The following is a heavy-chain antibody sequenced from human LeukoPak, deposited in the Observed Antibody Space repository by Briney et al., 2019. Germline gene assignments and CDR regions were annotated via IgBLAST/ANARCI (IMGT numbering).Heavy chain of an antibody. V-gene: IGHV1-18*01. CDR3: ARVTALYYYMDV. Sequence: ASVKVSCKASGYTFTSYAMNWVRQAPGQGLELMGWISAYNGNTNYAQKLQGRVTMTTDTSTSTAYMELRSLRSDDTAVYYCARVTALYYYMDVWGKGTTVTVSS. CDR1: GYTFTSYA. J-gene: IGHJ6*03. CDR2: ISAYNGNT.